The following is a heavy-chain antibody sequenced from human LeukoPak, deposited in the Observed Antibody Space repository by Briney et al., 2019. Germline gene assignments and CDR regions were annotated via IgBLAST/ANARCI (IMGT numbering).Heavy chain of an antibody. CDR3: ARDRGAITEVFDY. Sequence: ASVKVSCKASGYTFTGYYMHWVRQAPGQGLEWMGWINPNSGGTNYAQKFQGWVTMTRDTSISTAYMELSRLRSEDTAVYYCARDRGAITEVFDYWGQGTLVTVSS. J-gene: IGHJ4*02. CDR2: INPNSGGT. D-gene: IGHD3-10*01. V-gene: IGHV1-2*04. CDR1: GYTFTGYY.